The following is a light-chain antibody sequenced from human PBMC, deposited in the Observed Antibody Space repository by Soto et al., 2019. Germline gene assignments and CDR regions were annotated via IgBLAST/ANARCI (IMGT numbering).Light chain of an antibody. J-gene: IGKJ4*01. CDR2: DAS. V-gene: IGKV1-33*01. CDR3: QHYDNLGLT. CDR1: QDTTSP. Sequence: DIQLTQSPSSLSASIGDRVTITCQANQDTTSPLNWYQQKPGKAPKVVIYDASNLETGVPSRFSGAGSGTHFTFTISSLQSEDIATYYCQHYDNLGLTFGGGTKVEMK.